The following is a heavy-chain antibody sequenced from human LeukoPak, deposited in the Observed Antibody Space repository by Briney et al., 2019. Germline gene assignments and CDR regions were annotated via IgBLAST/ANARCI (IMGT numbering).Heavy chain of an antibody. CDR3: ARALARDVYSINWFDP. CDR1: GYTFTSYA. Sequence: ASVKVSCKASGYTFTSYAISWVRQAPGQGLEWMGWISAYNGYTNYAQNLQGRVTMTTDTSTSTAYMELTSLRSDDTAVYYCARALARDVYSINWFDPWGQGTLVTVSS. D-gene: IGHD5-24*01. V-gene: IGHV1-18*01. CDR2: ISAYNGYT. J-gene: IGHJ5*02.